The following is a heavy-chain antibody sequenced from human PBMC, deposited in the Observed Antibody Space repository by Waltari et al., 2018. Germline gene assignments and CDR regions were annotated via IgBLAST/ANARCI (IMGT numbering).Heavy chain of an antibody. CDR1: GFTFSSYA. D-gene: IGHD3-3*01. CDR3: ASSAIFGVVSYYYYGMDV. CDR2: ISGSGGRT. J-gene: IGHJ6*02. Sequence: EVQLLESGGGLVQPGGSLRLSCAASGFTFSSYAMSWVRQAPGKGLEWVSAISGSGGRTYYADSVKGRFTISRDKSKNTLYLQMNSLRAEDTAVYYCASSAIFGVVSYYYYGMDVWGQGTTVTVSS. V-gene: IGHV3-23*01.